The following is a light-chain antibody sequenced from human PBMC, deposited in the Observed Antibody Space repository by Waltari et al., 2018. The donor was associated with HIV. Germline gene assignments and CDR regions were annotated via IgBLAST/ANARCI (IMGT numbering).Light chain of an antibody. V-gene: IGLV2-14*01. CDR3: SSYTSSSPYV. CDR1: SSDVGGYNY. J-gene: IGLJ1*01. CDR2: EVS. Sequence: QSALTQPASVSGSPGQSITISCTGTSSDVGGYNYVSWYQQHPGKAPKLMIYEVSNRPSGVSNRFSGSKSGHTASLTISGLQAEDEADYYCSSYTSSSPYVFGTGTKVTVL.